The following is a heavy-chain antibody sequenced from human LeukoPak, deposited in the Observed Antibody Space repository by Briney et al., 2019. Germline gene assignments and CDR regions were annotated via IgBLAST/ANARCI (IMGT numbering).Heavy chain of an antibody. V-gene: IGHV4-59*01. Sequence: SETLSLTCTVSGGSISSYYWSWIRQPPGKGLEWIGYIYYSGSTNYNPSLKSRVTISVDTSKNQFSLKLSSVTAADTAVYYCASQGWLQLQPFDYWGQGTLVTVSS. J-gene: IGHJ4*02. CDR3: ASQGWLQLQPFDY. CDR2: IYYSGST. CDR1: GGSISSYY. D-gene: IGHD5-24*01.